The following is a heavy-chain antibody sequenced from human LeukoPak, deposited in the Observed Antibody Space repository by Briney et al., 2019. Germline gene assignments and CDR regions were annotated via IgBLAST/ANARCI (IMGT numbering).Heavy chain of an antibody. V-gene: IGHV1-18*01. CDR1: GYTFTSYG. CDR3: ARVRTYYDFWSGYLTDY. D-gene: IGHD3-3*01. Sequence: ASVKVSCKASGYTFTSYGISWVRQAPGQGLEWMGWISAYNGNTNYAQKLQGRVTMTTDTSTGTAYMELRSLRSDDTAVYYCARVRTYYDFWSGYLTDYWGQGTLVTVSS. CDR2: ISAYNGNT. J-gene: IGHJ4*02.